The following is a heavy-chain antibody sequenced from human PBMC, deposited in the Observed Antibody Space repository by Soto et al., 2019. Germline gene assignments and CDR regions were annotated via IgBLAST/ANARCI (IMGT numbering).Heavy chain of an antibody. V-gene: IGHV3-21*06. Sequence: XGSLTLTCQAAGFTLSSYSINWVRQTPGKGQDWVCSISSSDSHMYYADPVIDRLTISTDNAKNSLFLQMSSLIAEDRAVYYSARAGGYCSTGSCFWDNYHHYGLDVWGQGTTVTVSS. CDR1: GFTLSSYS. CDR2: ISSSDSHM. D-gene: IGHD2-15*01. CDR3: ARAGGYCSTGSCFWDNYHHYGLDV. J-gene: IGHJ6*02.